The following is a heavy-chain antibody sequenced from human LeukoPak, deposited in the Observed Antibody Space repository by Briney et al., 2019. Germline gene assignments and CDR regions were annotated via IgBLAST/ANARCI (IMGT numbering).Heavy chain of an antibody. CDR1: GFAFSSYS. CDR2: IGTSSSDK. CDR3: ARDRSPLYYDSSGYDF. Sequence: GGSLTLSCAASGFAFSSYSMTWVRQAPGKGLEWVSSIGTSSSDKAYADSVKGRFTISRDNAMKSVYLQMNSPRAEDTAVYYCARDRSPLYYDSSGYDFGGQGTLVTVSS. V-gene: IGHV3-21*01. J-gene: IGHJ4*02. D-gene: IGHD3-22*01.